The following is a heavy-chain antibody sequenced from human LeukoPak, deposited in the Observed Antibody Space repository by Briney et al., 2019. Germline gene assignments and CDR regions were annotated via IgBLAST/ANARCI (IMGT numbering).Heavy chain of an antibody. D-gene: IGHD3-22*01. CDR3: VKDRYYDGSGYYDY. V-gene: IGHV3-64D*06. CDR1: GFVFSSFA. CDR2: ITSSGDST. J-gene: IGHJ4*02. Sequence: GGSLRLSCSASGFVFSSFAMHWVRQAPGKGLECVSTITSSGDSTYYADSVKGRFTISRDNSKNTLYLQMTSLRAEDTAVFYCVKDRYYDGSGYYDYWGQGTLVTVSS.